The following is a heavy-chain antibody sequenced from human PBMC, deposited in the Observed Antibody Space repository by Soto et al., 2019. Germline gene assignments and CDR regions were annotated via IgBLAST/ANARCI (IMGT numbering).Heavy chain of an antibody. V-gene: IGHV1-3*01. CDR2: INAGNGNT. CDR3: AKSELYYNILNEYPFYDY. D-gene: IGHD3-9*01. CDR1: GYTFTNYG. J-gene: IGHJ4*02. Sequence: ASVKVSCKASGYTFTNYGIHWVRQAPGQRLEWMGWINAGNGNTHYSQKFQGRVTFTRDTSASTAYMELSSLRSEDTAVYYCAKSELYYNILNEYPFYDYWGQGDLVTVSS.